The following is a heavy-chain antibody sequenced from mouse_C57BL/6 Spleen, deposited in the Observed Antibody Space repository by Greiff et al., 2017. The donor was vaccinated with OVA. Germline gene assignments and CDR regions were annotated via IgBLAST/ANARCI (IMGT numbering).Heavy chain of an antibody. J-gene: IGHJ4*01. CDR2: IDPSDSYT. Sequence: QVQLQQPGAELVMPGASVKLSCKASGYTFTSYWMHWVKQRPGQGLERIGEIDPSDSYTNYNQKFKGKSTLTVDKSSSTAYMQLSSLTSEDSAVYYCARGAMDYWGQGTSVTVSS. CDR1: GYTFTSYW. CDR3: ARGAMDY. V-gene: IGHV1-69*01.